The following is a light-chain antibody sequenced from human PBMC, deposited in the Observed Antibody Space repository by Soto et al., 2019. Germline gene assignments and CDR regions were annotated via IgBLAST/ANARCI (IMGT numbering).Light chain of an antibody. V-gene: IGKV1-5*01. CDR2: DGA. Sequence: DIQMTQSPSTLSASVGDRVTITCRASQSISSWLAWYQQKPGKAPKRLIYDGASVGSGVPSGFCGGGSGADFTLTINSLQAEDFAAYYCLQHFAYLLTFGGGTKVDI. J-gene: IGKJ4*01. CDR3: LQHFAYLLT. CDR1: QSISSW.